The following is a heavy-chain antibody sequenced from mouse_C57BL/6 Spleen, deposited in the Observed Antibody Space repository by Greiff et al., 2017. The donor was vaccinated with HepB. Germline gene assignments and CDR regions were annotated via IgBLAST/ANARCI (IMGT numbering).Heavy chain of an antibody. J-gene: IGHJ3*01. CDR3: ARSWNYDGAWFAY. D-gene: IGHD2-4*01. CDR1: GYAFTNYL. Sequence: VQLQQSGAELVRPGTSVKVSCKASGYAFTNYLIEWVKQRPGQGLEWIGVINPGSGGTNYNEKFKGKATLTADKSSSTAYMQLSSLTSEDSAVYFCARSWNYDGAWFAYGGQGTLVTVSA. CDR2: INPGSGGT. V-gene: IGHV1-54*01.